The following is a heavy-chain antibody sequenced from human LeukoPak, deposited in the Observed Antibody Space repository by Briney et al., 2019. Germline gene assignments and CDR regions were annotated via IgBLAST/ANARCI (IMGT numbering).Heavy chain of an antibody. D-gene: IGHD3-10*01. CDR3: ARGSITHSWFGELFSGYYYYYMDV. Sequence: ASVKVSCKASGYTFTSYDINWVRQATGQGLEWMGWMNPNSGNTGYAQKFQGRVTMTRNTSISTAYMELSSLRSEDTAVYYCARGSITHSWFGELFSGYYYYYMDVWGKGTTVTISS. CDR2: MNPNSGNT. CDR1: GYTFTSYD. J-gene: IGHJ6*03. V-gene: IGHV1-8*01.